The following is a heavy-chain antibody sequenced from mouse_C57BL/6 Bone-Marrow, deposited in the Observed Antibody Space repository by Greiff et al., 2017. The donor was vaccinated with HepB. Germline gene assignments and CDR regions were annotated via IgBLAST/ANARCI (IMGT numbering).Heavy chain of an antibody. Sequence: VKLQQPGAELVMPGASVKLSCKASGYTFTSYWMHWVKQRPGQGLEWIGEIDPSDSYTNYNQKFKGKSTLTVDKSSSTAYMQLSSLTSEDSAVYYCARDGSSYKFAYWGQGTLVTVSA. D-gene: IGHD1-1*01. CDR3: ARDGSSYKFAY. CDR2: IDPSDSYT. J-gene: IGHJ3*01. V-gene: IGHV1-69*01. CDR1: GYTFTSYW.